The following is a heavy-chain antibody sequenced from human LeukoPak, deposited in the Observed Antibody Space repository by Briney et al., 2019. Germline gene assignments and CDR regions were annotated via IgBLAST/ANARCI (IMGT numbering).Heavy chain of an antibody. Sequence: SQTLSLTCTVSGGSISSGDYYWSWIRQPPGKGLEWIGYIYYSGSTYYNPSLKSRVTISVDTSKNQFSLKLSSVTAADTAVYYCATEDLGYCSGGSCDYWGQGTLVTVSS. CDR1: GGSISSGDYY. CDR3: ATEDLGYCSGGSCDY. J-gene: IGHJ4*02. CDR2: IYYSGST. D-gene: IGHD2-15*01. V-gene: IGHV4-30-4*08.